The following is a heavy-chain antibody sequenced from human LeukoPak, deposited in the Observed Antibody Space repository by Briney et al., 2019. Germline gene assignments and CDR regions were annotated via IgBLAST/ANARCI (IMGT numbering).Heavy chain of an antibody. D-gene: IGHD2-21*01. CDR3: AKVPKPTWIGEWYFNY. CDR2: ISGSGGST. Sequence: PGGSLRLAHAASGFSVSRGATGSVRQAPGKGLEWVSAISGSGGSTYYADSVKGRFTISRDNSKNTLYLQMNSLRAEDTAVYYCAKVPKPTWIGEWYFNYWGQGTLVTVSS. V-gene: IGHV3-23*01. CDR1: GFSVSRGA. J-gene: IGHJ4*02.